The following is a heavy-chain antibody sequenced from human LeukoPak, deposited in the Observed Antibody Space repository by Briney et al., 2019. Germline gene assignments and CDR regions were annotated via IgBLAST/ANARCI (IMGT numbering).Heavy chain of an antibody. J-gene: IGHJ3*02. D-gene: IGHD4-17*01. CDR3: AREGVQTTVDAFDI. V-gene: IGHV3-30*04. CDR2: ISHDGSDK. CDR1: EFTLKIYP. Sequence: PGGSLRLSCAASEFTLKIYPMHWVRQAPGKGLVWLSVISHDGSDKNNADSVKGRFIISRDNSKNTIYLQLNSLRPEDTAMYYCAREGVQTTVDAFDIWGLGTMVIVSS.